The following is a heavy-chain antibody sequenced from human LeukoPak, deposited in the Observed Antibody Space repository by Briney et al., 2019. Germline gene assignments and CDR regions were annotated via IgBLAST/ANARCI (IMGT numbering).Heavy chain of an antibody. D-gene: IGHD3-10*01. CDR2: ISYDGKNK. J-gene: IGHJ4*02. CDR1: GSTFSNYA. Sequence: GGSLRLSCAASGSTFSNYAMHWVRQAPGKGLEWVAVISYDGKNKDYADSVKGRFTISRDNSKKSLFPQMNSLRPEDTAMYYCARDRHYYGSGSYPGPFDYWGQGTLVTVSS. CDR3: ARDRHYYGSGSYPGPFDY. V-gene: IGHV3-30*04.